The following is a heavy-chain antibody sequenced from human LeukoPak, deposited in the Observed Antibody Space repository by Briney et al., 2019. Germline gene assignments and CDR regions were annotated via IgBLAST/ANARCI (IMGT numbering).Heavy chain of an antibody. CDR2: IWYDGSNK. D-gene: IGHD2-15*01. V-gene: IGHV3-33*01. CDR1: GFTFSSYG. CDR3: ARDMCSGGSCYVYYYYGMDV. Sequence: GRSLRLSYAASGFTFSSYGMHWVRQAPGKGLEWVAVIWYDGSNKYYADSVKGRFTISRDNSKNTLYLRMNSLRAEDTAVYYCARDMCSGGSCYVYYYYGMDVWGKGTTVTVSS. J-gene: IGHJ6*04.